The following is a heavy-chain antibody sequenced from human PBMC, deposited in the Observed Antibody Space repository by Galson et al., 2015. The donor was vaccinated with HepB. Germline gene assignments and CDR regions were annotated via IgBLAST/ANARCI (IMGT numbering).Heavy chain of an antibody. Sequence: SLRLSCAASGFTFSSYSMNWVRQAPGKGLEWVSSISSSGSYIYYADSVKGRFTISRDNARNSLYLQMNTLRAEDTAVYYCAKLEGGSGWYYFDYCGQGTLVTVSS. J-gene: IGHJ4*02. CDR2: ISSSGSYI. V-gene: IGHV3-21*01. CDR3: AKLEGGSGWYYFDY. D-gene: IGHD6-19*01. CDR1: GFTFSSYS.